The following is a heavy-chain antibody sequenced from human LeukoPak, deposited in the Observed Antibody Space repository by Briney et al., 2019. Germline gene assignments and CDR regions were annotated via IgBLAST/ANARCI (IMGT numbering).Heavy chain of an antibody. Sequence: PSETLSLTCTVSGGSISSSSYYWGWIRQPPGKGLEWIGSIYYSGSTYYNPSLKSRVTISVDTSKNQFSLKLSSVTAADTAVYCCARYGDYVPAFDYWGQGTLVTVSS. D-gene: IGHD4-17*01. CDR2: IYYSGST. CDR3: ARYGDYVPAFDY. CDR1: GGSISSSSYY. V-gene: IGHV4-39*01. J-gene: IGHJ4*02.